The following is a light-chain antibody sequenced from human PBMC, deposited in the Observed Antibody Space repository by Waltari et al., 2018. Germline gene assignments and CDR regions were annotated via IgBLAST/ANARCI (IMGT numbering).Light chain of an antibody. CDR1: QSLFHTNKKNY. CDR2: WAS. Sequence: DIVVTQSPDSLAVSLGERATINCKSSQSLFHTNKKNYLAWYQQKPGQPLNLLIDWASTRDSGVPDRFSGSGSGTDVTLAISSLQPEDVAVYYCQQYYATPNTFGQGTNVEIK. CDR3: QQYYATPNT. V-gene: IGKV4-1*01. J-gene: IGKJ2*01.